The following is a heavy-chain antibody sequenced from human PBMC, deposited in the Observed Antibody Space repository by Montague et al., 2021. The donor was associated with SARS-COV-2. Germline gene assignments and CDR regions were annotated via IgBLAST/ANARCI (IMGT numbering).Heavy chain of an antibody. V-gene: IGHV3-30-3*01. CDR3: ARGASGSYYSAFDY. CDR2: ISYDGSNK. Sequence: LRLSCAASGFTFSSYAMHWVRQAPGKGLEWVAVISYDGSNKYYADSVKGRFTISRDNSKNTLYLQMNSLRAEDTAVYYCARGASGSYYSAFDYWGQGTLVTVSS. J-gene: IGHJ4*02. CDR1: GFTFSSYA. D-gene: IGHD1-26*01.